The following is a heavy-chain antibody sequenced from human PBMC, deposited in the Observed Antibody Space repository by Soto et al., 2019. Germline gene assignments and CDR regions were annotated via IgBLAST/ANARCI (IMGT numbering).Heavy chain of an antibody. CDR2: INPKSGGT. J-gene: IGHJ6*02. CDR1: GYSFTDYH. D-gene: IGHD2-2*03. CDR3: ARDLMDIVVVPAARRAYYYYGMDV. V-gene: IGHV1-2*06. Sequence: ASVKVSCKASGYSFTDYHIHWVRQAPGQGLEWLGRINPKSGGTSTAQKFQGRVTITADESTSTAYMELSSLRSEDTAVYYCARDLMDIVVVPAARRAYYYYGMDVWGQGTTVTVSS.